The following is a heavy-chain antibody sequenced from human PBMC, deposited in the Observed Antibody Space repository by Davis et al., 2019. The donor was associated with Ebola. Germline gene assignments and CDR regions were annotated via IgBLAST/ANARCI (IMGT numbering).Heavy chain of an antibody. CDR2: INAGSGNT. CDR3: AGTAAGSLDFDY. J-gene: IGHJ4*02. Sequence: ASVKVSRKASGYTFNTYLIHWLRQTPGQRLEWMGRINAGSGNTKFSQKFQNRVTFSRDTFATTAYMELNSLRSEDTAVYYCAGTAAGSLDFDYWGQGTLVTVSS. V-gene: IGHV1-3*01. D-gene: IGHD6-13*01. CDR1: GYTFNTYL.